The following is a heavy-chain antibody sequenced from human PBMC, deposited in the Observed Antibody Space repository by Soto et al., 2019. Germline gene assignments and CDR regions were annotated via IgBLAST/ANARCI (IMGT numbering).Heavy chain of an antibody. J-gene: IGHJ6*03. CDR2: MNPNSGNT. V-gene: IGHV1-8*01. Sequence: GASVKVSCKASGYTFTSYDINWVRQATGQGLEWMGWMNPNSGNTGYAQKFQGRVTMTRNTSISTAYMELSSLRSEDTAVYYCARGDVLPWMNFWSGRKPKYYYYYYMDVWGKGTTVTVSS. D-gene: IGHD3-3*01. CDR3: ARGDVLPWMNFWSGRKPKYYYYYYMDV. CDR1: GYTFTSYD.